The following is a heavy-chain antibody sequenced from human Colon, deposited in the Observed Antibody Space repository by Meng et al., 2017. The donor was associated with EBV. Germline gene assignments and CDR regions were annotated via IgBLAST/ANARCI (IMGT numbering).Heavy chain of an antibody. V-gene: IGHV4-34*01. J-gene: IGHJ4*02. CDR1: GGSFSGYV. CDR2: VSHPGSA. Sequence: HVLLQQLGAGLLKPSETLSLTFTVNGGSFSGYVWSWVRQPPGKGMEWIGEVSHPGSANYNPSLKSRVTISVDASEKQFSLRLTSVTAADSAVYYCARVPTTGYEDHWGQGTLVTVSS. D-gene: IGHD3-9*01. CDR3: ARVPTTGYEDH.